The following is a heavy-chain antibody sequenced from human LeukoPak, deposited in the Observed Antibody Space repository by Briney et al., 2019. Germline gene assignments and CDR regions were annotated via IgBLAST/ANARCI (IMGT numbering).Heavy chain of an antibody. CDR1: GFSFSRYG. V-gene: IGHV3-33*01. CDR3: ARDRGMDV. Sequence: GGSLRLSCAASGFSFSRYGMNWVRQAPGKGLEWVAGIWDDGNNRNCADSVKGRFTISRDNFKNTLSLQMTSLGVEDTAVYYCARDRGMDVWGQGTTVTVSS. CDR2: IWDDGNNR. J-gene: IGHJ6*02.